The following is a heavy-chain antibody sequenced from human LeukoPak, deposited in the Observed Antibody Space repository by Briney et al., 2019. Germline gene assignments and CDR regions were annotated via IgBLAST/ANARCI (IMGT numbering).Heavy chain of an antibody. V-gene: IGHV1-69*13. D-gene: IGHD2-15*01. Sequence: SVKVSCKASGYIFTSYYIHWVRQAPGQGLEWMGGIIPIFGTANYAQKFQGRVTITADESTSTAYMELSSLRSEDTAVYYCAREVAEAFDIWGQGTMVTVSS. CDR2: IIPIFGTA. CDR1: GYIFTSYY. J-gene: IGHJ3*02. CDR3: AREVAEAFDI.